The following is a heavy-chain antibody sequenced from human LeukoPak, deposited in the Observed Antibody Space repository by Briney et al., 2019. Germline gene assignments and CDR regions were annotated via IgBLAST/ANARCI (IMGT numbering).Heavy chain of an antibody. V-gene: IGHV3-74*03. D-gene: IGHD6-13*01. CDR2: INSDGSST. Sequence: GGSLRLSCAASGFTFSSYWMHWVRQAPGKGLVWVSRINSDGSSTTYADSVKGRFAISRDNAKNTLFLQMNSLSPEDTAVYYCARGGDSSNWYPGYFDYWGQGALVTVSS. CDR1: GFTFSSYW. J-gene: IGHJ4*02. CDR3: ARGGDSSNWYPGYFDY.